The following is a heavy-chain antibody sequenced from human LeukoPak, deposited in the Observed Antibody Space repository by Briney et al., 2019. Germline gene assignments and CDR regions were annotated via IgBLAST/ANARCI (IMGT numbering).Heavy chain of an antibody. J-gene: IGHJ4*02. D-gene: IGHD1-26*01. CDR1: GFTFSSYA. CDR3: AKDKDSGSYLAGYYFDY. CDR2: ISGSGGST. Sequence: GGSLRLSCAASGFTFSSYAMSWVRQAPGKGLEWVSAISGSGGSTYYADSVKGRFTISRDNSKNTLYPQMNSLRAEDTAVYYYAKDKDSGSYLAGYYFDYWGQGTLVTVSS. V-gene: IGHV3-23*01.